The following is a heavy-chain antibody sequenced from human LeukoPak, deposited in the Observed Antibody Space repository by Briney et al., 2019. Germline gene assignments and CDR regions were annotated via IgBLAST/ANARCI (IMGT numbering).Heavy chain of an antibody. D-gene: IGHD6-13*01. CDR3: LAGYDYYYMDV. CDR2: TNTHCTSA. J-gene: IGHJ6*03. V-gene: IGHV3-74*01. CDR1: GFTFNNYW. Sequence: GGSLRLACAASGFTFNNYWMHWVRQAPGKGLGWVARTNTHCTSANYADSVKDRFIISRDNAHNPLYLQMNGLRDEDTGVYYALAGYDYYYMDVWGKGTTVTVSS.